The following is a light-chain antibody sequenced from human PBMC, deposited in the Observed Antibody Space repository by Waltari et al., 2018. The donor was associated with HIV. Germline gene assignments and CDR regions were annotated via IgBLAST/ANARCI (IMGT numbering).Light chain of an antibody. Sequence: QSVLTQPPSASGTPGQRVTISCSGSSSNIGSNTVHWYQQLPGTAPKLLISNNYQRPSGVPDRFSGSKSGTSASLAISGLQSEDEADYYCAAWDDSLNGVVFGGGTKLTVL. CDR2: NNY. V-gene: IGLV1-44*01. J-gene: IGLJ2*01. CDR3: AAWDDSLNGVV. CDR1: SSNIGSNT.